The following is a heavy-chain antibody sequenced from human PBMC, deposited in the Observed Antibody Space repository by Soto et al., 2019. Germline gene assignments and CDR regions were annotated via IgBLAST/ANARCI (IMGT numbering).Heavy chain of an antibody. CDR1: GGFVSSGSYY. D-gene: IGHD1-1*01. CDR2: MSHRGGT. V-gene: IGHV4-34*01. Sequence: QVQLQQWGAGLLKPSETLSLTCAVYGGFVSSGSYYWSWIRQPPGKGLEWIGEMSHRGGTHFNPSLKSRVTISVDTSKNQFSLKMSSVTAADTALYYCARVERGTATTVVDAFDIWGPGTIVTVSS. J-gene: IGHJ3*02. CDR3: ARVERGTATTVVDAFDI.